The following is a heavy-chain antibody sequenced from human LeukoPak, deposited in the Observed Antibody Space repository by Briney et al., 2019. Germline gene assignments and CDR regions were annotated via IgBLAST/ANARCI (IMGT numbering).Heavy chain of an antibody. Sequence: GGSLRLSCAASGFTFSSYAMHWVRQAPGKGLEWVAVISYDGSNKYYADSVKGRFTISRDNSKNTLYLQMNSLRAEDTAVYYCATGQGYYDFWTAKPHGPYVWVYFDYWGQGTLVTVSS. CDR3: ATGQGYYDFWTAKPHGPYVWVYFDY. V-gene: IGHV3-30-3*01. D-gene: IGHD3-3*01. J-gene: IGHJ4*02. CDR1: GFTFSSYA. CDR2: ISYDGSNK.